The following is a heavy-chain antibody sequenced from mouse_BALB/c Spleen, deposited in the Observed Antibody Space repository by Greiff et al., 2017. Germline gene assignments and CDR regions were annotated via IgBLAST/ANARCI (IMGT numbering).Heavy chain of an antibody. D-gene: IGHD2-1*01. Sequence: EVKLQESGPELVKPGASVKISCKASGYSFTGYYMHWVKQSHVKSLEWIGRINPYNGATSYNQNFKDKASLTVDKSSSTAYMELHSLTSEDSAVYYCARYGNSYFDYWGQGTTLTVSS. CDR1: GYSFTGYY. CDR3: ARYGNSYFDY. V-gene: IGHV1-31*01. J-gene: IGHJ2*01. CDR2: INPYNGAT.